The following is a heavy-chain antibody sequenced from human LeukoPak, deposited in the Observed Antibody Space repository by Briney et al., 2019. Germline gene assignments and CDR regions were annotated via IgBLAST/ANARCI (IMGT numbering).Heavy chain of an antibody. CDR1: GGSISSYY. CDR3: ARESRPYYYDSSGHRSHFDY. CDR2: IYYSGST. V-gene: IGHV4-59*01. D-gene: IGHD3-22*01. Sequence: SETLSLTCTVSGGSISSYYWSWIRQPPGKGLEWIGYIYYSGSTNYNPSLKSRVTISVDTSKNQFSLKLSSVTAADTAVYYCARESRPYYYDSSGHRSHFDYWGQGTLVTVSS. J-gene: IGHJ4*02.